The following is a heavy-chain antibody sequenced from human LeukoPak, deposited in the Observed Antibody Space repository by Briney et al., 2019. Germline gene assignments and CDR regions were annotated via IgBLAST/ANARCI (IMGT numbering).Heavy chain of an antibody. CDR1: GGSISSSSYY. J-gene: IGHJ4*02. CDR3: ARRDIVATIDS. Sequence: KPSETLSLTCTVSGGSISSSSYYWAWIRQRPGTGLEWIGSIYYSGRTFYNPSLKSRLTISADTSKNQFSLTLTSVNAADTAVYYCARRDIVATIDSWGQGTLVTVSS. CDR2: IYYSGRT. D-gene: IGHD5-12*01. V-gene: IGHV4-39*01.